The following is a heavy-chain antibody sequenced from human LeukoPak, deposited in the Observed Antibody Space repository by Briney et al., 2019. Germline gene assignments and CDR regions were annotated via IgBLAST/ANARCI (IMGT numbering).Heavy chain of an antibody. CDR3: ASQSIAVSYYYYGMDV. J-gene: IGHJ6*02. D-gene: IGHD6-19*01. CDR1: SGSFSGYY. CDR2: INHSGST. Sequence: PSETLSLTCAVYSGSFSGYYWSWIRQPPGKGLEWIGEINHSGSTNYNPSLKSRVTISVDTSKDQFSLKLSSVTAADTAVYYCASQSIAVSYYYYGMDVWGQGTTVTVSS. V-gene: IGHV4-34*01.